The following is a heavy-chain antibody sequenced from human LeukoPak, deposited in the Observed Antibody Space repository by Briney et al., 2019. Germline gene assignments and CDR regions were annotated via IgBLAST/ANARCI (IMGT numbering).Heavy chain of an antibody. CDR1: GGSISSSSYY. Sequence: SETLSLTCTVSGGSISSSSYYWGWIRQPPGKGLEWIGSIYYSGSTYYNPSLKSRVTISVDTSKNQLSLKLSSVTAADTAVYFCARDYYGSGSYYNGIAFDIWGQGTMVTVSS. J-gene: IGHJ3*02. D-gene: IGHD3-10*01. CDR2: IYYSGST. CDR3: ARDYYGSGSYYNGIAFDI. V-gene: IGHV4-39*07.